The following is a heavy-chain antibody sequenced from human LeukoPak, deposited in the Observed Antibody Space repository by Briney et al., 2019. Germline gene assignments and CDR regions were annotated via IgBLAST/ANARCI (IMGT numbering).Heavy chain of an antibody. CDR2: INHSGST. D-gene: IGHD2-15*01. CDR3: ARGYCSGDSCYSWFDP. V-gene: IGHV4-4*02. CDR1: GGSITQTNY. Sequence: PSGTLSLTCDVSGGSITQTNYWTWIRQPPGKGLEWIGEINHSGSTNYNLSLKSRVTISVDTSKNQFSLKLSSVTAADTAVYYCARGYCSGDSCYSWFDPWGQGTLVTVSS. J-gene: IGHJ5*02.